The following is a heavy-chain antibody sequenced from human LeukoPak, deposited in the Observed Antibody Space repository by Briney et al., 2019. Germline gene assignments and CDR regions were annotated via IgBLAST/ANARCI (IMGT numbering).Heavy chain of an antibody. V-gene: IGHV4-59*08. CDR3: ARHIVGGIEDMDV. J-gene: IGHJ6*03. CDR2: IYVTGT. Sequence: SSETLSLTCTVSGGSIGTYYWSWIRQSPGKGLEWIGYIYVTGTRYNPYLQSRVTISVDRSRNQFFLKMSSVTAADTAVYYCARHIVGGIEDMDVWGRGTKVIVSS. D-gene: IGHD1-26*01. CDR1: GGSIGTYY.